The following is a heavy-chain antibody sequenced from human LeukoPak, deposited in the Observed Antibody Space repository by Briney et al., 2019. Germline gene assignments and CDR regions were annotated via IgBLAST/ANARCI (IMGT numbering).Heavy chain of an antibody. D-gene: IGHD3-22*01. Sequence: GGSLRLSCAASGFTFSSFSINCVRQAPGKGLEGVSSISPSCSYIYYADSVNGRFTTSRDNAKNSLYLQMNSLRAEDTAVYYCARVVPYYSDSSGYSLDSWGQGALVTVSS. CDR1: GFTFSSFS. J-gene: IGHJ4*02. CDR3: ARVVPYYSDSSGYSLDS. V-gene: IGHV3-21*01. CDR2: ISPSCSYI.